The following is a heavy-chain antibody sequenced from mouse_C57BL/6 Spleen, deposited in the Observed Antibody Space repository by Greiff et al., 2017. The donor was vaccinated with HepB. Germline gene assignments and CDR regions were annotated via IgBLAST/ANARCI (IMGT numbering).Heavy chain of an antibody. Sequence: QVQLQQSGAELVRPGASVTLSCKASGYTFTDYEMHWVKQTPVHGLEWIGAIDPETGGTAYNQKFKGKAILTADKSSSTAYMELRSLTSEDSAVDYCTREGRSTIVTRGVFDYWGQGTTLTVSS. CDR3: TREGRSTIVTRGVFDY. V-gene: IGHV1-15*01. D-gene: IGHD2-12*01. CDR2: IDPETGGT. CDR1: GYTFTDYE. J-gene: IGHJ2*01.